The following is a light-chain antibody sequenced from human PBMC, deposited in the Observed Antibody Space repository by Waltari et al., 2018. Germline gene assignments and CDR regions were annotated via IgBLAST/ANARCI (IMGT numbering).Light chain of an antibody. Sequence: QSALTQPASVSGSPGQSITISCTGTSSDVGGYNYVSWYQQHPGKAPKLLIYEVINRPSGVFNRFSGSKSGNTASLTISGLQAEDEADYYCSSYTSSSTRVFGGGTKLTVL. CDR1: SSDVGGYNY. CDR3: SSYTSSSTRV. CDR2: EVI. J-gene: IGLJ2*01. V-gene: IGLV2-14*01.